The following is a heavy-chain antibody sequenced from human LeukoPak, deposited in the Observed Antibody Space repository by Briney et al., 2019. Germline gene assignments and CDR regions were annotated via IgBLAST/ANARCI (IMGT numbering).Heavy chain of an antibody. CDR2: IYSGGST. Sequence: GGSLRLSCAASGFTVSSNYMSWVRQAPGKGLEWVPVIYSGGSTYYADSVKGRFSISRDNSKNTLYLQMNSLRAEDTAVYCCARGPYYDSSGYYSDYWGQGTLVTVSS. V-gene: IGHV3-66*01. J-gene: IGHJ4*02. CDR1: GFTVSSNY. CDR3: ARGPYYDSSGYYSDY. D-gene: IGHD3-22*01.